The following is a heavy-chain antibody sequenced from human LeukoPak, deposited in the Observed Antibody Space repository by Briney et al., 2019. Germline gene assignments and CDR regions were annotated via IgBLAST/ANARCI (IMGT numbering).Heavy chain of an antibody. CDR3: ARDLLTFGGVIVSVY. CDR1: GYTFTSYY. D-gene: IGHD3-16*02. J-gene: IGHJ4*02. V-gene: IGHV1-46*01. CDR2: INPSGGST. Sequence: ASVKVSCKASGYTFTSYYMHWVRQAPGQGLEWMGIINPSGGSTSYAQEFQGRVTMTRDTSTSTVYMELSSLRSEDTAVYYCARDLLTFGGVIVSVYWGQGTLVTVSS.